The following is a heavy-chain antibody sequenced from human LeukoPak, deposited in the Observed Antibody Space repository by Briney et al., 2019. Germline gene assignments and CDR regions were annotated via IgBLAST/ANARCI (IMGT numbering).Heavy chain of an antibody. D-gene: IGHD3-10*01. CDR2: ISGSGGST. Sequence: PGGSLRLSCADSGFTFSSYGMSWVRQAPGKGLEWVSAISGSGGSTYYADSVKGRFTISRDNSKNTLYLQMNSLRAEDTAVYYCAKGAILWFGELFDNYFDYWGQGTLVTVSS. J-gene: IGHJ4*02. V-gene: IGHV3-23*01. CDR1: GFTFSSYG. CDR3: AKGAILWFGELFDNYFDY.